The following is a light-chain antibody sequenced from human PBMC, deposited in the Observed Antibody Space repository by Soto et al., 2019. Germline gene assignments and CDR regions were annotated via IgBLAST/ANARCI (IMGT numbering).Light chain of an antibody. V-gene: IGKV3-20*01. CDR2: GAS. J-gene: IGKJ4*01. CDR1: QSVSSSY. Sequence: EIVFTQSPGTLSLSPGERATLSCRASQSVSSSYLAWYQQKPGQAPRLLIYGASSRATGIPDRFSGSGSGTDFTLTISRLEPEDFAVYYCRQYGSSPLTFGGGTKVDIK. CDR3: RQYGSSPLT.